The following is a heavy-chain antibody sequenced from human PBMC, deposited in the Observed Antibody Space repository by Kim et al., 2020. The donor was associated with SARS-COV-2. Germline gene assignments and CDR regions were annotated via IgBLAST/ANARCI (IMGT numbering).Heavy chain of an antibody. CDR3: ATQREQWVVPSGSRGFAY. J-gene: IGHJ4*02. Sequence: SETLSLTCTVSGGSISSSSYCWGWIRQPPGKGLEWIGSIYYSGSTYYNPSLKSRVTISVDTSKNQFSLKLISVTAADTAVYYCATQREQWVVPSGSRGFAYWGQGPRVTVSS. CDR2: IYYSGST. D-gene: IGHD6-19*01. V-gene: IGHV4-39*01. CDR1: GGSISSSSYC.